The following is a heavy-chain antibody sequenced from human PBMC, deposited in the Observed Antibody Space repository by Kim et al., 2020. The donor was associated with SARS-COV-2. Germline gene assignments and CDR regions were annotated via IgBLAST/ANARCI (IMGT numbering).Heavy chain of an antibody. CDR1: GFTFDDYA. V-gene: IGHV3-43*02. D-gene: IGHD1-26*01. Sequence: GGSLRLSCAASGFTFDDYAMHWVRQAPGKGLEWVSLISGDGGSTYYADSVKGRFTISRDNSKNSLYLQMNSLRTEDTALYYCAKGRRTGIVGATRGMDVWGQGTKVTVSS. CDR3: AKGRRTGIVGATRGMDV. CDR2: ISGDGGST. J-gene: IGHJ6*02.